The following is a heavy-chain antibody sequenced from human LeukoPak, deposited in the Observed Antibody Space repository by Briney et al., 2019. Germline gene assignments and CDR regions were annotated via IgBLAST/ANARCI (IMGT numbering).Heavy chain of an antibody. J-gene: IGHJ4*02. CDR1: GFTFSSYA. V-gene: IGHV3-23*01. Sequence: GGSLRLSCAASGFTFSSYAMSWVRQAPGKGPEWVSAISGSGGSTYYADSVKGRFTISRDNSKNTLYLQMNSLRAEDTAVYYCAKFRGVPAAIPVSVFNYWGQGTLVTVSS. CDR3: AKFRGVPAAIPVSVFNY. CDR2: ISGSGGST. D-gene: IGHD2-2*02.